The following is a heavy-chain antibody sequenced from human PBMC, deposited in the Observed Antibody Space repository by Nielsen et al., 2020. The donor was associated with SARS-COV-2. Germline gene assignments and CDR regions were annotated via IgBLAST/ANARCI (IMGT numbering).Heavy chain of an antibody. V-gene: IGHV3-23*01. Sequence: GGSLRLSCGASGITFTSYAMSWVRQAPGKGLEWVSAISGSGGSTYYADSVKGRFTISRDNSKNTLYLQMNSLRAEDTAVYYCTTGRWFDPWGQGTLVTVSS. CDR1: GITFTSYA. CDR2: ISGSGGST. J-gene: IGHJ5*02. CDR3: TTGRWFDP.